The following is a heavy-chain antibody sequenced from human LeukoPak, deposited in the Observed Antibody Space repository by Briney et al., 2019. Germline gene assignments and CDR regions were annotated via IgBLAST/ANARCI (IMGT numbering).Heavy chain of an antibody. J-gene: IGHJ3*02. CDR3: ARRWLQLVGAFDI. V-gene: IGHV4-39*01. Sequence: SETLSLTCTVSGGSISSSSYYWGWIRQPPGKGLEWIGSIYYSGSTYYNPSLKSRVTIYVDTSKNQFSLKLSSVTAADTAVYYCARRWLQLVGAFDIWGQGTMVTVSS. D-gene: IGHD5-24*01. CDR2: IYYSGST. CDR1: GGSISSSSYY.